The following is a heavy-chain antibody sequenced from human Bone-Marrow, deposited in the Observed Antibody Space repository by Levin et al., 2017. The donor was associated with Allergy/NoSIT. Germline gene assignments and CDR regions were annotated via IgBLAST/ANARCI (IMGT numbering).Heavy chain of an antibody. CDR3: ATLTVAGNDY. CDR1: GYTFIAFY. D-gene: IGHD6-19*01. Sequence: GESLKISCKASGYTFIAFYMFWVRQPPGQGLEWMGWINPKSGGTIYAQKFQGRVTMTRDTSISTAYMELSSLRSDDTAVYYCATLTVAGNDYWGQGTLVTVSS. CDR2: INPKSGGT. V-gene: IGHV1-2*02. J-gene: IGHJ4*02.